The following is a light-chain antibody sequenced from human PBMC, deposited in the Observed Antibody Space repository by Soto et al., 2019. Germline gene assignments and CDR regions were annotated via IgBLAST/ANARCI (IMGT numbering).Light chain of an antibody. CDR2: GTS. J-gene: IGKJ2*01. V-gene: IGKV3-20*01. Sequence: EIVLMQSPDILSLSPGERATVSCRASETITNNDLAWYQQKPGQAPRLLLYGTSTRPTGIPDRFSGSESGTDFTLTIDRLEPEDFAVYFCHHYGSSPPYTFGQGTKLDIK. CDR3: HHYGSSPPYT. CDR1: ETITNND.